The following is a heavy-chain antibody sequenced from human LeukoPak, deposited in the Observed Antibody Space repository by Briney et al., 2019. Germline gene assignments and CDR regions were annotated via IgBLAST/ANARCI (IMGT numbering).Heavy chain of an antibody. D-gene: IGHD1-1*01. CDR2: IIAILGIA. J-gene: IGHJ4*02. Sequence: ASVKVSCKASGGTFSRYAISWVRQAPGQGLEWMGRIIAILGIANYAQNFQGRVTITADKSTSTAYMELSNLRSEDTAVYYCARGHPTVQGYYFDYWGQGTLVTVSS. CDR3: ARGHPTVQGYYFDY. CDR1: GGTFSRYA. V-gene: IGHV1-69*04.